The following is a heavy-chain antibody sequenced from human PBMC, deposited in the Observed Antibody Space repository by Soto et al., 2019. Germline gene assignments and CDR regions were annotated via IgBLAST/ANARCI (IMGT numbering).Heavy chain of an antibody. Sequence: SVKVSCKASGGTFSSYAIIWVRQAPGQGLEWMGGIIPIFGTANYAQKFQGRATITADESTSTAYMELSSLRSEDTAVYYCARGPKRYYDILTGYYTSFDYWGQGTLVTVSS. CDR3: ARGPKRYYDILTGYYTSFDY. J-gene: IGHJ4*02. CDR1: GGTFSSYA. V-gene: IGHV1-69*13. CDR2: IIPIFGTA. D-gene: IGHD3-9*01.